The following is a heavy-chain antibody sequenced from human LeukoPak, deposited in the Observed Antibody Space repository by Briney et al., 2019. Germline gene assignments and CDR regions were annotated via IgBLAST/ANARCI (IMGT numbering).Heavy chain of an antibody. V-gene: IGHV1-69*05. Sequence: SVKVSCKASGGTFSSYAINWVRQAPGQGLEWMGGIIPIFGTANYAQKFQGRVTITTDESTSTAYMELSSLRSEDTAVYYCARDGRDGYTDVAHFDYWGQGTLVTVSS. CDR3: ARDGRDGYTDVAHFDY. CDR2: IIPIFGTA. J-gene: IGHJ4*02. CDR1: GGTFSSYA. D-gene: IGHD5-24*01.